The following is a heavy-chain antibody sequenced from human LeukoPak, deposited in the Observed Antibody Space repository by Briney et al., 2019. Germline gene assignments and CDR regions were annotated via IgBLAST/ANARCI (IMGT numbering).Heavy chain of an antibody. CDR2: ITGSGGIT. D-gene: IGHD3/OR15-3a*01. CDR3: AKGVWTDYTITHFDY. V-gene: IGHV3-23*01. CDR1: GFTFSNYW. Sequence: PGGSLRLSCATSGFTFSNYWMHWVRHVPGKGLVWVSAITGSGGITYYAYSVKGRFTLSRDNSKNTLYLQMNSLRAEDTAVYYCAKGVWTDYTITHFDYWGQGTLVTVSS. J-gene: IGHJ4*02.